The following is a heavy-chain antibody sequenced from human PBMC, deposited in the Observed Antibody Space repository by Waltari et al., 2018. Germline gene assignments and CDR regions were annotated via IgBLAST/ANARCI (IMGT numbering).Heavy chain of an antibody. CDR2: INHSGST. D-gene: IGHD1-26*01. J-gene: IGHJ4*02. CDR3: TKGPHGVGATIGHLFDY. V-gene: IGHV4-34*01. Sequence: QVQLQQWGAGLLKPSETLSLTCAVYGGSFSGYYWSWIRKPPGKGLEWIGEINHSGSTNYNPSLKSRVTISVDTSKNQFSLKLSSVTAADTALYYCTKGPHGVGATIGHLFDYWGQGSLVTVSS. CDR1: GGSFSGYY.